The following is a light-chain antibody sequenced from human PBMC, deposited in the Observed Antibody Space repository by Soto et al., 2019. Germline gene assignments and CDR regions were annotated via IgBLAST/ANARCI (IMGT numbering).Light chain of an antibody. CDR3: MQALQTPRT. V-gene: IGKV2-28*01. Sequence: DIVMTQSPLSLPVTPGEPASISCRSSHSLLHSNGYNYLVWYLQKPGQSPHLLIYLGSYRASGVPDRFSGSGSGTDFTLKISRVEAEDVGVYYCMQALQTPRTFGLGTKVDIK. CDR1: HSLLHSNGYNY. CDR2: LGS. J-gene: IGKJ1*01.